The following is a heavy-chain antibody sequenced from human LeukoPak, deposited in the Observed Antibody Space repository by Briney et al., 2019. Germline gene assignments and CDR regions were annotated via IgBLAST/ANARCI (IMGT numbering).Heavy chain of an antibody. CDR3: ARSLGAYYYDSSGPEDAFDI. J-gene: IGHJ3*02. D-gene: IGHD3-22*01. CDR1: GFTFSSYG. Sequence: PGGSLRLSCAASGFTFSSYGMSWVRQAPGKGLEWVSGINWHGGSTGYADSVKGRFTISRDNAKNSLYLQMNSLRAEDTALYYCARSLGAYYYDSSGPEDAFDIWGQGTMVTVSS. V-gene: IGHV3-20*04. CDR2: INWHGGST.